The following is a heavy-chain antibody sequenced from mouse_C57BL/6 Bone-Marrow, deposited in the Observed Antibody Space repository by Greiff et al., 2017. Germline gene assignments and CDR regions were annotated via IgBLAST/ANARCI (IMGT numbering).Heavy chain of an antibody. V-gene: IGHV5-4*01. D-gene: IGHD1-1*01. CDR2: ISDGGSYT. CDR3: ARGRVYLGDY. Sequence: EVQLVESGGGLVKPGGSLKLSCAASGFTFSSYAMSWVRQTPEKRLEWVATISDGGSYTYYPDNVKGRFTISRDNAKNNLYLQMSHLKSEDTAMYYCARGRVYLGDYWGQGTTLTVSS. CDR1: GFTFSSYA. J-gene: IGHJ2*01.